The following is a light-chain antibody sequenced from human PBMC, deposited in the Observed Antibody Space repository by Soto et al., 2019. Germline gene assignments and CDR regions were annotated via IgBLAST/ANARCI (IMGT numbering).Light chain of an antibody. Sequence: DNNMTHVFSSLSASVGDTVTVTCRARQSVSRWLAWYQQEPGEAPKLLIYDASALPRGVPSRFSGSGSGTKFTLTISSLQPEAFATYYCQLANCFPLSFGGGTKVDIK. CDR3: QLANCFPLS. CDR1: QSVSRW. CDR2: DAS. V-gene: IGKV1-12*01. J-gene: IGKJ4*01.